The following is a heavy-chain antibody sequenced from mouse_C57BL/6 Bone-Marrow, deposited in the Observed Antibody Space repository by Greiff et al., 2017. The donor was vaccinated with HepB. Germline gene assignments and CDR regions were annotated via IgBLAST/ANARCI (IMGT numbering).Heavy chain of an antibody. D-gene: IGHD2-2*01. J-gene: IGHJ2*01. V-gene: IGHV1-69*01. Sequence: QVQLQQPGAELVMPGASVKLSCKASGYTFTSYWMHWVKQRPGQGLEWIGEIDPSDSYTNYNQKFKGKSTLTVDKSSSTAYMQLSSLTSEDSAVYYCARSKGYEGYFDYWGQGTTLTVSS. CDR2: IDPSDSYT. CDR1: GYTFTSYW. CDR3: ARSKGYEGYFDY.